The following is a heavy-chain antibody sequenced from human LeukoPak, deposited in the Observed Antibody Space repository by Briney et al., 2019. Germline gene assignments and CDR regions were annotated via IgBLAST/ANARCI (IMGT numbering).Heavy chain of an antibody. CDR1: GGSFSGYY. Sequence: PSDTLTLTCAVSGGSFSGYYWSWIRQPPGKGLEWIGEINHSGSTNYNPSLKSRVTISVDTSKNQFSLKLSSVAAADTAVYCCARNSGSASPPTLNWFDPWGQGTLVTVSS. J-gene: IGHJ5*02. V-gene: IGHV4-34*01. D-gene: IGHD5-12*01. CDR2: INHSGST. CDR3: ARNSGSASPPTLNWFDP.